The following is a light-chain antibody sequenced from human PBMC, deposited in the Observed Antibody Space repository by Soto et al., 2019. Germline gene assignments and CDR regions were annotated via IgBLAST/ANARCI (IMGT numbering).Light chain of an antibody. CDR2: EVS. J-gene: IGLJ3*02. CDR1: SSDVGSYNL. Sequence: QSVLTQPASVSGSPGQSSTISCTGTSSDVGSYNLVSWYQQHPGKAPKLMIYEVSKRPSGVSNRFSGSKSGNTASLTISGLQAEDEADYYCCSYAGSSTLWVFGGGTKLTVL. V-gene: IGLV2-23*02. CDR3: CSYAGSSTLWV.